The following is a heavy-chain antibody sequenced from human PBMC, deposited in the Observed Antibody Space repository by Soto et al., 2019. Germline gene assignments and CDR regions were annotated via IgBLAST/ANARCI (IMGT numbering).Heavy chain of an antibody. CDR3: AALVARRKDDYYYYYYLDV. CDR2: IVVGSGNT. J-gene: IGHJ6*03. V-gene: IGHV1-58*02. D-gene: IGHD6-6*01. Sequence: SVKVSCKASGFTFTSSAMQWVRQARGQRLEWIGWIVVGSGNTNYAQKFQERVTITRDMSTSTAYMELSSLRSEDTAVYYCAALVARRKDDYYYYYYLDVWGKGTTVTVSS. CDR1: GFTFTSSA.